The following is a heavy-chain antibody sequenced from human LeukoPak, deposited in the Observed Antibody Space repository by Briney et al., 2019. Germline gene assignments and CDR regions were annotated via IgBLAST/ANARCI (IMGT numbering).Heavy chain of an antibody. V-gene: IGHV3-73*01. J-gene: IGHJ5*02. CDR3: TRDAGTYNWLDP. Sequence: PGGSLRLSCAASGFTLSDCSIHWVRQASGKGLEWVGLIDKKTKNYETAYAASVRGRFTISRDDSQNTAYLQMYSLETEDTALYYCTRDAGTYNWLDPWGQGTLVTVSS. CDR2: IDKKTKNYET. CDR1: GFTLSDCS. D-gene: IGHD1-26*01.